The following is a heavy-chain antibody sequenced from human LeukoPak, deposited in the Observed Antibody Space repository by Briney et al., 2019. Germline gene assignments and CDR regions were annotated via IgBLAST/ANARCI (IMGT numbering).Heavy chain of an antibody. CDR2: INPNSGGT. CDR1: GYTFTGYY. D-gene: IGHD2-2*01. V-gene: IGHV1-2*02. J-gene: IGHJ4*02. CDR3: ARGRSSDY. Sequence: ASVRVSCKASGYTFTGYYMLGVRQAPGQGLEWMGWINPNSGGTNYAQKFQGRVTMTRDTSISTAYMDLSRLRSDDKAVYYCARGRSSDYWGQGNLVTVSS.